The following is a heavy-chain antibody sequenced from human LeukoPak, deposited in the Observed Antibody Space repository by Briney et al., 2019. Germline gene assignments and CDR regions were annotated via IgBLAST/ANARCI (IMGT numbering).Heavy chain of an antibody. Sequence: PSETLSLTCAVYGGSFSGYYWSWIRQPPGKGLEWIGEINHSGSTNYNPSLKSRVTISVDTSKNQFSLKLSSVTAADTAVYYCARAGSQYYGYWGQGTPVTVSS. CDR3: ARAGSQYYGY. J-gene: IGHJ4*02. V-gene: IGHV4-34*01. CDR2: INHSGST. CDR1: GGSFSGYY. D-gene: IGHD3-10*01.